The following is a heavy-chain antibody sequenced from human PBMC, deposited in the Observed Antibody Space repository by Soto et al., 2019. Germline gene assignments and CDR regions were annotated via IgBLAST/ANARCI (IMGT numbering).Heavy chain of an antibody. CDR1: GFTFSSYA. J-gene: IGHJ5*02. Sequence: GGSLRLSCAASGFTFSSYAMHWVRQAPGKGLEWVAVISYDGSNKYYADSVKGRFTISRDNSKNTLYLQMNSLRAEDTAVYYCARVTEEKLYNWFDPWGQGTLVTVSS. V-gene: IGHV3-30-3*01. CDR2: ISYDGSNK. D-gene: IGHD1-1*01. CDR3: ARVTEEKLYNWFDP.